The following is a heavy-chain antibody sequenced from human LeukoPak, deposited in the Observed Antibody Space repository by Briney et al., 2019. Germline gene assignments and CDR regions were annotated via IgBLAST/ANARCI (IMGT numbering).Heavy chain of an antibody. CDR2: FNPNRGGA. CDR1: GYTFPSYY. J-gene: IGHJ4*02. D-gene: IGHD6-25*01. Sequence: AAVKVSCKTSGYTFPSYYVHGVRPAPGQGVAWMAWFNPNRGGANNPQKVRGRVTITSNTSISTAYMELSRLSADDTAVYYCMKDLIAAAGNDYWGQGTLVTVSS. CDR3: MKDLIAAAGNDY. V-gene: IGHV1-2*02.